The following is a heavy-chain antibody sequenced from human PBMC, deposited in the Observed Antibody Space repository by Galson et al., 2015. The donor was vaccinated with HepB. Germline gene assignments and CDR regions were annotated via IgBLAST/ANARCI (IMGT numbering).Heavy chain of an antibody. J-gene: IGHJ6*03. D-gene: IGHD3-3*01. CDR3: AKGEGYDFWSASAYYYYYYMDV. CDR2: ISGSGGST. CDR1: GFTFSSYA. Sequence: SLRLSCAASGFTFSSYAMSWVRQAPGKGLEWVSGISGSGGSTYYADSVKGRFTISRDNFKNTLYLQMNSLRAEDTAVYYCAKGEGYDFWSASAYYYYYYMDVWGKGTTVTVSS. V-gene: IGHV3-23*01.